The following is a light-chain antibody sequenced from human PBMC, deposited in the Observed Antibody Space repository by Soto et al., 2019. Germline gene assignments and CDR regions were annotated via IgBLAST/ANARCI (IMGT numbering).Light chain of an antibody. V-gene: IGLV2-23*02. J-gene: IGLJ1*01. CDR2: EIF. Sequence: QSALTQPASVSGSPGQAITISCTGTSRDVGTYSLVSWYQQHPGKAPILRIYEIFRRPSGVSNRFSGSKSGNTASLTISGLQPEDEADYYCCSYAGSSTYVFGIGTKVTVL. CDR1: SRDVGTYSL. CDR3: CSYAGSSTYV.